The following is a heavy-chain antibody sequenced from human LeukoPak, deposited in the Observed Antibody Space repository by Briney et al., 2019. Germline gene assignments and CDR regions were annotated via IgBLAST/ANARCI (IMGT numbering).Heavy chain of an antibody. CDR2: IYYSGST. V-gene: IGHV4-59*01. Sequence: PSETLSLTCTVSGGSISSYYWSWIRQPPGKGLEWIGYIYYSGSTNYNPSLKNRVTTSVDTSKNQFSLKLSSVTAADTAVYYCARATGYFDYWGQGTLVTVSS. CDR1: GGSISSYY. CDR3: ARATGYFDY. J-gene: IGHJ4*02.